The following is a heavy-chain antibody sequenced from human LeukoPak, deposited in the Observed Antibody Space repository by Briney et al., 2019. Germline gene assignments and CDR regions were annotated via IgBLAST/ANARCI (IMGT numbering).Heavy chain of an antibody. CDR3: ARVSHMVAIFGVVLFDY. Sequence: ASVKVSCKASGYTSTGYYMHWVRQAPGQGLEWMGWINPNSGGTNYAQKFQGRVTMTRDTSISTAYMELSRLRSDDTAVYYCARVSHMVAIFGVVLFDYWGQGTLVTVSS. CDR1: GYTSTGYY. D-gene: IGHD3-3*01. CDR2: INPNSGGT. J-gene: IGHJ4*02. V-gene: IGHV1-2*02.